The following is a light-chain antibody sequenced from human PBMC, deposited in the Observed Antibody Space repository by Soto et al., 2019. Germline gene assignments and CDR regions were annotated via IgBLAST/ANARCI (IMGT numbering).Light chain of an antibody. CDR2: GNT. CDR3: QSYESSLSGWI. V-gene: IGLV1-40*01. Sequence: QSVLTQPPSVSGAPGQRVTISCTWSSSNIGAGYEVHWYQQIPGTAPKLLIYGNTNRPSGVPDRFSASKSGTSASLAITGLQAEDEADYYCQSYESSLSGWIFGGGTKVTVL. CDR1: SSNIGAGYE. J-gene: IGLJ2*01.